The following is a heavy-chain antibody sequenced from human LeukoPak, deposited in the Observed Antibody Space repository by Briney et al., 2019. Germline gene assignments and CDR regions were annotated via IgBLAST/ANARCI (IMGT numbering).Heavy chain of an antibody. J-gene: IGHJ4*02. CDR3: ARDYPYDIFPYYFDY. CDR1: GGSISSYY. Sequence: SETLSLTCTVSGGSISSYYWSWIRQPPGKGLEWIGYIYYSGSTNYNPSLKSRVTISVDTSKNQFSLKLSSVTAADTAVYYCARDYPYDIFPYYFDYWGQGTLVTVSS. D-gene: IGHD3-9*01. CDR2: IYYSGST. V-gene: IGHV4-59*01.